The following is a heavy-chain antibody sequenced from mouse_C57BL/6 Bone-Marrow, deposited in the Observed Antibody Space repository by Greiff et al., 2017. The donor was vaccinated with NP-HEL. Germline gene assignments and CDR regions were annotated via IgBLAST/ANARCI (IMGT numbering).Heavy chain of an antibody. Sequence: QVQLQQSGAELARPGASVKLSCKASGYTFTSYGISWVKQRTGQGLEWIGEIYPRSGNTYYNEKFKGKATLTADKSSSTAYMELRSLTSEDSAVYFCARLGYDYEAYWGQGTLVTVSA. V-gene: IGHV1-81*01. CDR1: GYTFTSYG. J-gene: IGHJ3*01. D-gene: IGHD2-4*01. CDR2: IYPRSGNT. CDR3: ARLGYDYEAY.